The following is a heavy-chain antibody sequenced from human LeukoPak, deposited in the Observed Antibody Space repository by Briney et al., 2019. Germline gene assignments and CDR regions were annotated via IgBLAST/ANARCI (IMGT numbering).Heavy chain of an antibody. Sequence: GRSLRLSCAASGFTFSSYAMHWVRQAPGKGLEWVAVISYDGSNKYYADSVKGRFTISRDNSKNTLCLQMNSLRAEDTAVYYCAKDLDYDTIGAFDYWGQGTLVTVSS. CDR1: GFTFSSYA. V-gene: IGHV3-30-3*01. D-gene: IGHD3-22*01. J-gene: IGHJ4*02. CDR2: ISYDGSNK. CDR3: AKDLDYDTIGAFDY.